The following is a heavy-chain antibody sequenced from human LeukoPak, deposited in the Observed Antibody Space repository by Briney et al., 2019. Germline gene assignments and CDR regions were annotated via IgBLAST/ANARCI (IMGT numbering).Heavy chain of an antibody. Sequence: SETLSLTCSVSGGSIRSSSSYWGWIRQPPGKGLEWIGSIYFRGRTYHNPSLKSRVTLSVDTSKNQFSLKLSSVTAADTAVYYCARAGNNMVRGESTTVGMDVWGQGTTVTVSS. CDR1: GGSIRSSSSY. V-gene: IGHV4-39*01. CDR2: IYFRGRT. J-gene: IGHJ6*02. CDR3: ARAGNNMVRGESTTVGMDV. D-gene: IGHD3-10*01.